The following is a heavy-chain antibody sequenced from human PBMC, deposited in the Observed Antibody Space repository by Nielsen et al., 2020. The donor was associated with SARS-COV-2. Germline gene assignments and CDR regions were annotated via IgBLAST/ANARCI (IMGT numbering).Heavy chain of an antibody. CDR2: IKSKVDGGTT. Sequence: GGSLRLSCAASGFTFSNPWMNWVRQAPGKGLEWVGRIKSKVDGGTTDYAGPVKGRSTISRDDSKNTLYRQMNSLKTEDTAVYYCTTGGITMVRGVMQYWGQGTLVTVSP. V-gene: IGHV3-15*01. D-gene: IGHD3-10*01. CDR3: TTGGITMVRGVMQY. CDR1: GFTFSNPW. J-gene: IGHJ1*01.